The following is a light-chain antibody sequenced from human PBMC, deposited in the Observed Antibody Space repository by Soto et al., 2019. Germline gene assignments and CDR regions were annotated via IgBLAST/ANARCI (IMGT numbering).Light chain of an antibody. CDR1: QGISNY. CDR3: QKYNSVPHT. CDR2: GAS. Sequence: DIQMTQSPSSLSASVGDRVTITCRASQGISNYLAWYQQTPGKVPKLLIYGASTLQSGVPSRFSGSGSGTNFTLTISSLQPEDVATYYCQKYNSVPHTFGPGTKLDIK. J-gene: IGKJ3*01. V-gene: IGKV1-27*01.